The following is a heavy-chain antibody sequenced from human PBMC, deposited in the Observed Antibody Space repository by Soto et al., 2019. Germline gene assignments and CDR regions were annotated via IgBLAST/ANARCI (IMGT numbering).Heavy chain of an antibody. V-gene: IGHV4-39*01. CDR2: IYYSGST. CDR3: ARRTIAAAGTLDY. D-gene: IGHD6-13*01. Sequence: SETLSLTCTVSGGSISSSSYYWGWIRQPPGKGLEWIGGIYYSGSTYYNPSLKSRVTISVDTSKNQFSLKLSSVTAADTAVYYCARRTIAAAGTLDYWGQGTLVTFSS. CDR1: GGSISSSSYY. J-gene: IGHJ4*02.